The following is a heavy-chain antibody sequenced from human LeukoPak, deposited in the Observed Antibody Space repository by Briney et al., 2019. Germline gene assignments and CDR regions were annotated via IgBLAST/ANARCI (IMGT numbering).Heavy chain of an antibody. D-gene: IGHD1-26*01. CDR1: GYSISSGYY. V-gene: IGHV4-38-2*02. J-gene: IGHJ3*02. Sequence: SETLSLTCAVSGYSISSGYYWCWIRQPPGKGLEWIGSIYHSGSTYYNPSLKSRVTISVDTSKNQFSLKLSSVTAADTAVYYCARDRSGSYYGHDALDIWGQGTMVTVSS. CDR3: ARDRSGSYYGHDALDI. CDR2: IYHSGST.